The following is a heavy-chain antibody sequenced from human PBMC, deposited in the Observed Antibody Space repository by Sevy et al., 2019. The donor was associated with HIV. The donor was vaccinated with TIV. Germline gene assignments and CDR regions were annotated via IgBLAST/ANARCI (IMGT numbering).Heavy chain of an antibody. CDR3: ARVHYFDY. V-gene: IGHV3-21*01. J-gene: IGHJ4*02. Sequence: GGSLRLSCAASGFTFSSYSMNWVRQAPGKGLEWVSSISSRSSYIYYADSVKGRFTISRDNAKNSLYLQMNSLRAEDTAVYYCARVHYFDYWGQGTLVTVSS. CDR1: GFTFSSYS. CDR2: ISSRSSYI.